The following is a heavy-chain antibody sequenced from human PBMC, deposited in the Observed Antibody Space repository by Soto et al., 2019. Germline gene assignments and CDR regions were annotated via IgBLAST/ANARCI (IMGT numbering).Heavy chain of an antibody. Sequence: WTWLRLTPGQGLEWIGEVHHSGTSYYNPSLKTRLTVSVDTSKSQFSLTLTSMTAADTGTYYCARRKDSSRYFYGMDVWGQGTTVVVS. D-gene: IGHD6-13*01. J-gene: IGHJ6*02. CDR3: ARRKDSSRYFYGMDV. V-gene: IGHV4-34*10. CDR2: VHHSGTS.